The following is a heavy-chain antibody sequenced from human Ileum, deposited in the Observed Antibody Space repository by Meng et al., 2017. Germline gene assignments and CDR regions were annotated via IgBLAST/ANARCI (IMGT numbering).Heavy chain of an antibody. CDR3: ARGGGSYYHFDY. CDR1: GARVSSNSAA. V-gene: IGHV6-1*01. J-gene: IGHJ4*02. CDR2: TYYRSKWFN. D-gene: IGHD1-26*01. Sequence: HMQPSGPGLVKPSQPLSLPCAIAGARVSSNSAAWNWIRQSPSRGLEWLGRTYYRSKWFNEYAVSVKSRITITPDTSENQFSLQLNSVTPEDAAVYYCARGGGSYYHFDYWGQGTLVTVSS.